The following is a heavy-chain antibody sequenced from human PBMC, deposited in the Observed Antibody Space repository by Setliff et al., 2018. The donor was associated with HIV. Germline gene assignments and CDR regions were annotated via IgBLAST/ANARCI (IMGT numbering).Heavy chain of an antibody. CDR1: GYTFTSYY. CDR3: ARFHSSGWYNGMDV. V-gene: IGHV1-2*04. D-gene: IGHD6-19*01. CDR2: INPNSGGT. J-gene: IGHJ6*02. Sequence: GASVKVSCKASGYTFTSYYMHWVRQAPGQGLEWMGWINPNSGGTNYAQKFQGWVTMTRDTSISTAYMELSRLRSDDTAVYYCARFHSSGWYNGMDVWGQGTTVTVSS.